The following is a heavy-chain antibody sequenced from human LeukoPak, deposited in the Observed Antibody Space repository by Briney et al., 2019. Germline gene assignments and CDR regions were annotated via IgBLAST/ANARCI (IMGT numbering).Heavy chain of an antibody. Sequence: QPGGSLRLSGEASGFSCGGFALSWVRQAPGKGPEWVSIISGSGGSTFYADSVRGRFIISRDNANNTLYLEMNSLRAEDTAVYYCAKYSRGYGSAYLDYWGQGTLVTVSS. CDR2: ISGSGGST. D-gene: IGHD2-15*01. J-gene: IGHJ4*02. CDR3: AKYSRGYGSAYLDY. CDR1: GFSCGGFA. V-gene: IGHV3-23*01.